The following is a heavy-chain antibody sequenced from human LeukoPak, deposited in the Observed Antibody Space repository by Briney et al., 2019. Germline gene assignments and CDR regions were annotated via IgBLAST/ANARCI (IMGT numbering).Heavy chain of an antibody. J-gene: IGHJ4*02. CDR2: ISCSGGST. V-gene: IGHV3-23*01. CDR3: AQLGGEIAVDITFDY. CDR1: GFTFSSYA. D-gene: IGHD6-19*01. Sequence: GGSLRLSCAASGFTFSSYAMSWVRQAPGKGLEWVSAISCSGGSTYYADSGTGRCTISRDNSTNTLYLQMNSLRGEDTAVSYCAQLGGEIAVDITFDYWGKGTLVTVS.